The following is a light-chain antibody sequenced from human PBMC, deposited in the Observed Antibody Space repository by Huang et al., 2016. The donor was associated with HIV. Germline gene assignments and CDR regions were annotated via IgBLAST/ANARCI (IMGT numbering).Light chain of an antibody. CDR2: AAS. CDR1: QNINSY. CDR3: QQSYNIPFT. V-gene: IGKV1-39*01. J-gene: IGKJ4*01. Sequence: DFQMTQSPSSLSASVGDRVTITCRASQNINSYLNWYQQKPGKAPKLLINAASSLQSGVPSRFSGSVSGTDFTLTISSLQPEDFASYYCQQSYNIPFTFGGGTKVEIK.